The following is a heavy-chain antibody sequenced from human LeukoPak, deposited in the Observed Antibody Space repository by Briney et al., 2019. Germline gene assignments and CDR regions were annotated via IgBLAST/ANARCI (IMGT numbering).Heavy chain of an antibody. CDR3: AKDRYYDSSGYHFDY. D-gene: IGHD3-22*01. CDR2: ISWNSGSI. J-gene: IGHJ4*02. CDR1: GFTFDDYA. V-gene: IGHV3-9*01. Sequence: PGGSLRLSCAAFGFTFDDYAMHWVRQAPGKGLEWVSGISWNSGSIGYADSVKGRFTISRDNAKNSLYLQMNSLRAEDTALYYCAKDRYYDSSGYHFDYWGQGTLVTVSS.